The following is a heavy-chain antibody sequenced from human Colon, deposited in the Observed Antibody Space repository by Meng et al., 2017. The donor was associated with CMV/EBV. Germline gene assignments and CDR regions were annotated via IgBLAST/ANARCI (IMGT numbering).Heavy chain of an antibody. V-gene: IGHV3-21*01. CDR3: TRDQVVEVSTSILKSNRKRYYYAMDV. Sequence: VRRAPGKGLEWVSSIGTGGTYMYYADSVQGRFTISRDDTSNSLYLHMNSLRGEDTAVYYCTRDQVVEVSTSILKSNRKRYYYAMDVWGQGTTVTVSS. J-gene: IGHJ6*02. D-gene: IGHD3-9*01. CDR2: IGTGGTYM.